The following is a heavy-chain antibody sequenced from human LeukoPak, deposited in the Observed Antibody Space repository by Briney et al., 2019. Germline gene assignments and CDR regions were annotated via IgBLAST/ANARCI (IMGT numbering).Heavy chain of an antibody. Sequence: PGGSLRLSCAASGFTFNNYGMHWVRQAPGKGLEWLAFIRYDGSNTYYADSVKGRFTVSRDDSKNTLYLQMNNLRAEDTAVYYCAELGITMIGGVWGKGTTVTISS. CDR2: IRYDGSNT. J-gene: IGHJ6*04. D-gene: IGHD3-10*02. CDR3: AELGITMIGGV. CDR1: GFTFNNYG. V-gene: IGHV3-30*02.